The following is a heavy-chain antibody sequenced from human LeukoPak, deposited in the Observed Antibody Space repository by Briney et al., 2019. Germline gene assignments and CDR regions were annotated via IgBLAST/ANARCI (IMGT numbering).Heavy chain of an antibody. CDR3: VREGAQTAFDS. J-gene: IGHJ4*02. D-gene: IGHD3-16*01. Sequence: PSETLSLTCTVSGGSISSYYWSWIRQPAGKGLEWIGRIYTSGSTNYNPSLKSRVTMSVDTSKNQFSLTLTSVTAADTAVYYCVREGAQTAFDSWGQGTLVTVSS. CDR1: GGSISSYY. CDR2: IYTSGST. V-gene: IGHV4-4*07.